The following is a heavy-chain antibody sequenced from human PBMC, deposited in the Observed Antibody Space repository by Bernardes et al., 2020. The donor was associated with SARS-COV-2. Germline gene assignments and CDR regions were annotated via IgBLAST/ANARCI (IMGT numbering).Heavy chain of an antibody. Sequence: GGSLRLSCAASGFAFGIYAMSWFRLAPGKGPEWVAGIIGIGTEIFYADSVKGRFTISRDNSKNILYLQMSNLRADDTAIYYCAKDSEPDSAWHFDYWGQGTLVTVSS. CDR2: IIGIGTEI. D-gene: IGHD2-21*01. J-gene: IGHJ4*02. CDR1: GFAFGIYA. V-gene: IGHV3-23*01. CDR3: AKDSEPDSAWHFDY.